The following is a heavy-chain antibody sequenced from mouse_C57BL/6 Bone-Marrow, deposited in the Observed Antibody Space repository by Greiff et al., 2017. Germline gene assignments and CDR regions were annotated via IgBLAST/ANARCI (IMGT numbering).Heavy chain of an antibody. CDR1: GYTFTSYW. CDR3: ARPIYYGNSWFAY. J-gene: IGHJ3*01. D-gene: IGHD2-1*01. V-gene: IGHV1-64*01. Sequence: VQLQQPGAELVKPGASVKLSCKASGYTFTSYWMHWVKQRPGQGLEWIGMIHPNSGSTNYNEKFKSKATLTVDKSSSTAYMQRSSLTSEDSAVYYCARPIYYGNSWFAYWGQGTLVTVSA. CDR2: IHPNSGST.